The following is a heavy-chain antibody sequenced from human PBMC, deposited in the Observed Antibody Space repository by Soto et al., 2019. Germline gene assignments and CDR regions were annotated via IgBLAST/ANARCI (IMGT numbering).Heavy chain of an antibody. CDR1: GFTFSNYE. Sequence: PVGSLRLSCAVSGFTFSNYEWNWVRQAPGKGLEWISYIDTSGDAMFYADSVKGRFAVSRDNTMNSLYLQMNSLRAEDTAAYYCARESIGCGGDCLDYWGQGTLVTAPQ. V-gene: IGHV3-48*03. D-gene: IGHD2-21*01. CDR2: IDTSGDAM. CDR3: ARESIGCGGDCLDY. J-gene: IGHJ4*02.